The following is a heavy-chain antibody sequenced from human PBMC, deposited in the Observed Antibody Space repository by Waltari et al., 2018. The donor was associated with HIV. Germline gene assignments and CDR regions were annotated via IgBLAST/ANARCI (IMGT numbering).Heavy chain of an antibody. CDR2: ISDDGSDK. CDR3: ARVDWFSSGWLPSDY. J-gene: IGHJ4*02. CDR1: GFTFSSCG. Sequence: QVQLVESGGGVVAPGRSLRLSCVGSGFTFSSCGLHWVRQAPGKGLEWVTLISDDGSDKYYADSVKGRFTISRDNSRNTLFLQMNSLRLEDTAVYYCARVDWFSSGWLPSDYWGQGTLVTVSS. D-gene: IGHD6-19*01. V-gene: IGHV3-30*14.